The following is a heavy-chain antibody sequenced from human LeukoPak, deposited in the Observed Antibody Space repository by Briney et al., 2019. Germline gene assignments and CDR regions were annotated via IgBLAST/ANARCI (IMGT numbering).Heavy chain of an antibody. CDR2: INHSGST. CDR1: GGSFSGYY. V-gene: IGHV4-34*01. J-gene: IGHJ6*03. Sequence: SETLSLTCAVYGGSFSGYYWSWIRQPPGKGLEWIGEINHSGSTNYNPSLKSRVTISVDTSKNQFSLKLSSVTAADTAVYYCARLQINGSGSRYYYYYMDVWGKGTTVTISS. D-gene: IGHD3-10*01. CDR3: ARLQINGSGSRYYYYYMDV.